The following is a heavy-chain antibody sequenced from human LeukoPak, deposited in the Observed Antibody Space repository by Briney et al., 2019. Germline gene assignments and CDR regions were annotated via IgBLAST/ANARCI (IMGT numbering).Heavy chain of an antibody. CDR2: ISGSGGST. CDR3: AKDQGLIVVVPADIDY. CDR1: GFTFSSYA. J-gene: IGHJ4*02. V-gene: IGHV3-23*01. Sequence: TGGSLRLSCAASGFTFSSYAIRWVRQAPGKGLEWVSAISGSGGSTYYADSVKGRFTISRDNSKNTLYLQMNSLSAEDTVVYYGAKDQGLIVVVPADIDYWGQGTLVTVSS. D-gene: IGHD2-2*01.